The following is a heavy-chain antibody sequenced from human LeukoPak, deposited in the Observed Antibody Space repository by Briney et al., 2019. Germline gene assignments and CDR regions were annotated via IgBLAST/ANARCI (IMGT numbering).Heavy chain of an antibody. D-gene: IGHD1-26*01. Sequence: SETLSLTCTVSGGSISSYYWNWIRQPAGKGLEWIGRIYTSGSTNYNPSLKSRVTMSVDTSTDQFSLRLISVTAADTAVYYCARTVSGDYYGMDVWGQGTTVTVSS. CDR1: GGSISSYY. CDR2: IYTSGST. CDR3: ARTVSGDYYGMDV. V-gene: IGHV4-4*07. J-gene: IGHJ6*02.